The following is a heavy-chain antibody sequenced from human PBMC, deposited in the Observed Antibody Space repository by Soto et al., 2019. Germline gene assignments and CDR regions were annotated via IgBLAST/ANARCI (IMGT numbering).Heavy chain of an antibody. CDR2: ISPMFGAA. CDR1: GGTFNTYA. J-gene: IGHJ4*02. CDR3: AREVQVHTPAFVY. D-gene: IGHD3-10*01. V-gene: IGHV1-69*19. Sequence: QLQLVQSGAEMKKPGSSVKVSCQSSGGTFNTYAMNCVRQAPGQGPEWMGDISPMFGAANYTPKCQGRVTITADASTGTSYMQLSSLASEDTALYFCAREVQVHTPAFVYWGQGTLVTVSS.